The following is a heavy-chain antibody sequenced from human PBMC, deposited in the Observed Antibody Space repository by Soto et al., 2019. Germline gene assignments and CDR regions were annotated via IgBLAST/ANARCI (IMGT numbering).Heavy chain of an antibody. CDR1: GDTFTSYG. J-gene: IGHJ4*02. D-gene: IGHD6-6*01. Sequence: ASVKVSCTDSGDTFTSYGISWVRQAPGQGLEWMGWISAYNGNTNYAQKLQGRVTMTTDTSTSTAYMELRSLRSDDTAVYYCARVAALRNDYWGQGTLVTVSS. V-gene: IGHV1-18*01. CDR3: ARVAALRNDY. CDR2: ISAYNGNT.